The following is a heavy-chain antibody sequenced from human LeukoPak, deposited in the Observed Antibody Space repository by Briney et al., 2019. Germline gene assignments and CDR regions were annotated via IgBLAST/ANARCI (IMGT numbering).Heavy chain of an antibody. Sequence: ASVKVSCKASGYTFTSYGISWVRQAPGQGLEWMGWISAYNGNTNYAQKLQGRVTMTTDTSTSTAYMELRSLRSDDTAVYYCARVWSSSSAGVAYYYYMDVWGKGTTVTVSS. CDR1: GYTFTSYG. V-gene: IGHV1-18*01. CDR3: ARVWSSSSAGVAYYYYMDV. CDR2: ISAYNGNT. J-gene: IGHJ6*03. D-gene: IGHD6-6*01.